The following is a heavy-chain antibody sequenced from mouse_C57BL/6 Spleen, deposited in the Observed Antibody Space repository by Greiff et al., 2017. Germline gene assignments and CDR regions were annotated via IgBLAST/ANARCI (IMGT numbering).Heavy chain of an antibody. CDR3: ARDPFYYYGSSYWYFDV. CDR1: GYTFTSYW. V-gene: IGHV1-55*01. CDR2: IYPGSGST. Sequence: QVQLQQSGAELVKPGASVKMSCKASGYTFTSYWITWVKQRPGQGLEWIGDIYPGSGSTNYNEKFKSKATLTVDTSSSTAYMQLSSLTSEDSAVYYCARDPFYYYGSSYWYFDVWGTGTTVTVSS. J-gene: IGHJ1*03. D-gene: IGHD1-1*01.